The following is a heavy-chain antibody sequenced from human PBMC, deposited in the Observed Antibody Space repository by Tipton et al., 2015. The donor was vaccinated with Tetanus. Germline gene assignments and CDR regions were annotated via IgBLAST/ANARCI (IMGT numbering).Heavy chain of an antibody. CDR3: ARGRLGYYYYYGMDV. J-gene: IGHJ6*02. CDR1: GGSISSYY. D-gene: IGHD3-9*01. CDR2: IYYSGST. Sequence: GSLRLSCTVSGGSISSYYWSWIRQPPGKGLEWIGYIYYSGSTNYNPSLKSRVTISVDTSKNQFSLKLSSVTAADTAVYYCARGRLGYYYYYGMDVWGQGTTVTVSS. V-gene: IGHV4-59*12.